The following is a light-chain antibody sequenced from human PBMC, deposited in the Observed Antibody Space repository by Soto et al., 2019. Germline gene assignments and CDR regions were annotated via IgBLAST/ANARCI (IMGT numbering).Light chain of an antibody. CDR3: QQYYATPRT. V-gene: IGKV4-1*01. CDR2: WAS. Sequence: FVMTQSPDSLAVSLGERATINCKSSQSVLYTSNNTNYLAWYQQKPGQPPKLLIFWASTRDSGVPDRFSGSGSGTDFTLTISSLQAEDVAVYYCQQYYATPRTFGQGTKVDI. CDR1: QSVLYTSNNTNY. J-gene: IGKJ1*01.